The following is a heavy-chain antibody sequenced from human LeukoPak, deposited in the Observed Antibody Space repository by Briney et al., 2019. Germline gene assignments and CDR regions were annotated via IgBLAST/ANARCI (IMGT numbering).Heavy chain of an antibody. CDR3: ASRDYDILTGYSSVDY. J-gene: IGHJ4*02. CDR2: INPSGGST. Sequence: ASVKVSCKASGYTFTSYYMHWVRQAPGQGLEWMGIINPSGGSTSYAQKFQGRVTMTRDTSTSTVYMELSSLRSEDTAVYYCASRDYDILTGYSSVDYWGQGTLVTVSS. D-gene: IGHD3-9*01. V-gene: IGHV1-46*01. CDR1: GYTFTSYY.